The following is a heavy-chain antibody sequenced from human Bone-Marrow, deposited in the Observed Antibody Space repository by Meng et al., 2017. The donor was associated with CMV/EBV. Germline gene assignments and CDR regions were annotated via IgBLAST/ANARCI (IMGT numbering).Heavy chain of an antibody. V-gene: IGHV3-30*02. J-gene: IGHJ4*02. Sequence: GESLKISCEASGFSFIRSGMHWVHQAPGKGMEWVAFIRYDGSIKLYAESMKGRFAISRDNSKSTLYMQMDSLRTEDTAVYSCAKDLHDYVWGTYNVDYCGRGTLVTVSS. CDR1: GFSFIRSG. CDR3: AKDLHDYVWGTYNVDY. D-gene: IGHD3-16*01. CDR2: IRYDGSIK.